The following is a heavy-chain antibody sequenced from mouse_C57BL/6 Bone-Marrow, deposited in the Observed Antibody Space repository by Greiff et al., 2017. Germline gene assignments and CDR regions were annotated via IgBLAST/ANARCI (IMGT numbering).Heavy chain of an antibody. J-gene: IGHJ3*01. CDR2: IDPENGDT. CDR3: TIYYYGGFAY. V-gene: IGHV14-4*01. CDR1: GFNIKDDY. Sequence: EVKLQESGAELVRPGASVKLSCTASGFNIKDDYMHWVKQRPEQGLEWIGWIDPENGDTENASKFQGKATITADTSSNTAYLQLSSLTSEDTAVYYCTIYYYGGFAYWGQGTLVTVSA. D-gene: IGHD1-1*01.